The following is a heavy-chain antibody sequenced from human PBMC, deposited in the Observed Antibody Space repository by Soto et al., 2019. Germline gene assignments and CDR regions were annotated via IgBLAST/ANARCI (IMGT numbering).Heavy chain of an antibody. CDR2: IYPGDSDT. CDR1: GYSFTSYW. D-gene: IGHD6-19*01. Sequence: GESLKISCKGSGYSFTSYWIGWVRQMPGKGLEWMGIIYPGDSDTRYSPSFQGQVTISADKSISTAYLQWSSLKASDTAIYYCARHMFDSSGTVYYFDYWGQGTLVTVSS. V-gene: IGHV5-51*01. J-gene: IGHJ4*02. CDR3: ARHMFDSSGTVYYFDY.